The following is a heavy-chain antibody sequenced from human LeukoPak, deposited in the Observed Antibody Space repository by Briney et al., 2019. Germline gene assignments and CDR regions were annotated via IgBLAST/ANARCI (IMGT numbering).Heavy chain of an antibody. V-gene: IGHV1-69*02. J-gene: IGHJ4*02. Sequence: SVKVSCKASGGTFSSYTISWVRQAPGQGLEWMGRIIPILGIANYAQKFQGRVTITADKSTSTAYMELSSLRSEDTAVHYCARGASSSSWLLSYWGQGTLVTVSS. CDR3: ARGASSSSWLLSY. D-gene: IGHD6-6*01. CDR2: IIPILGIA. CDR1: GGTFSSYT.